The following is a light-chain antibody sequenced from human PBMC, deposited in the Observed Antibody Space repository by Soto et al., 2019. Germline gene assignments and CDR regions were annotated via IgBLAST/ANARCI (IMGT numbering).Light chain of an antibody. CDR3: MQGTRWPPT. CDR2: RAS. CDR1: QSIVYSDGQAY. V-gene: IGKV2-30*01. Sequence: DVVMTQSPLSLPVTLGQPASISCRSSQSIVYSDGQAYLSWFQQRPGQSPRRLIYRASNRDSGVPDRFSGSGSGTDFTLQIDRVEAEDVGIYYCMQGTRWPPTFGRGTRVELK. J-gene: IGKJ1*01.